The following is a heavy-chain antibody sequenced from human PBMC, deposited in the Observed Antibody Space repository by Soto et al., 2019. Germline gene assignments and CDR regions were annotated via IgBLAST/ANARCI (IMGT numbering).Heavy chain of an antibody. V-gene: IGHV3-30-3*01. D-gene: IGHD3-9*01. CDR3: ARDFAFYEILTGPSYYYYGMDV. Sequence: GVLRLSCAASGFTFSSYAMHWVRQAPGKGLEWVAVISYDGSNKYYADSVKGRFTISRDNSKNTLYLQMNSLRAEDTAVYYCARDFAFYEILTGPSYYYYGMDVWGQGTTVTVSS. CDR1: GFTFSSYA. J-gene: IGHJ6*02. CDR2: ISYDGSNK.